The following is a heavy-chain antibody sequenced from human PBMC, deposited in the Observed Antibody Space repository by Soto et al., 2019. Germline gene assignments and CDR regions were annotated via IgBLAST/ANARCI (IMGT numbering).Heavy chain of an antibody. CDR2: ISYDGRNK. Sequence: QVQLVESRGGGVQPGRSLRLSCAASGFTFSSYGIHWVRQAPGKGLEWVAVISYDGRNKYYADSVKGRFAISRDNSRNTLYLQMSSLRAEDTAVYYCVKDGSSGWPYYYGLDVWGQGTTVTVSS. CDR3: VKDGSSGWPYYYGLDV. J-gene: IGHJ6*02. D-gene: IGHD6-19*01. V-gene: IGHV3-30*18. CDR1: GFTFSSYG.